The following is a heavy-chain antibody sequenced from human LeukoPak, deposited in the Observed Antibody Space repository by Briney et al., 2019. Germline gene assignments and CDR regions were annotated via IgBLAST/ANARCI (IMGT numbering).Heavy chain of an antibody. CDR2: ISNSGETT. V-gene: IGHV3-23*01. D-gene: IGHD2-21*01. CDR3: AKGQRTDSWYSPGDY. Sequence: GGSLRLSCEASGFIPRDYAMIWVRQAPGKWLEWVSVISNSGETTYYADSVKGRFTISRDNSKNMVYLQMDGLRAEDTAVYYCAKGQRTDSWYSPGDYWGPGTLVTVSS. CDR1: GFIPRDYA. J-gene: IGHJ4*02.